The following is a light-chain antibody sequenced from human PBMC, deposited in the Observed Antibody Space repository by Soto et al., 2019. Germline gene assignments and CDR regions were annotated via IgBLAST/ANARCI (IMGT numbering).Light chain of an antibody. CDR3: QQRSNWPLT. J-gene: IGKJ4*01. CDR2: GAS. Sequence: EVVMTQSPATLSVSPGGRATLSCRASQSVSSNLAWYQQKPGQAPRLLIYGASSRATGIPVRFSGSGSGTEFTLTISSLQSEDFAVYYCQQRSNWPLTFGGGTKVDIK. V-gene: IGKV3-15*01. CDR1: QSVSSN.